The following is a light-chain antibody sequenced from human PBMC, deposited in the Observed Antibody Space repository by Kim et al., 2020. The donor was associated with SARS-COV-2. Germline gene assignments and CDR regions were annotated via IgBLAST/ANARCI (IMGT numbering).Light chain of an antibody. J-gene: IGLJ3*02. V-gene: IGLV2-23*02. CDR1: SSDIGSYNL. CDR2: EVT. CDR3: YSHAGTGLV. Sequence: QSVLTQPASVSGSPGQSITISCTGTSSDIGSYNLVAWYQQHPGKAPKLMIYEVTKRPSGVSNRFSGSKSGNTASLTVSGLQAEDEADYYCYSHAGTGLVFGGGTQLTVL.